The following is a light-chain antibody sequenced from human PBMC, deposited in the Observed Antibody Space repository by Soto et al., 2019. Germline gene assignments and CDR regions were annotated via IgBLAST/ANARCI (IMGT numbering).Light chain of an antibody. CDR3: QSYDNSLSGSYV. CDR2: DVS. CDR1: SSDVGGYNY. V-gene: IGLV2-14*01. Sequence: QSALTQPASVSGSPGQSITISCTGTSSDVGGYNYVSWYQQHPGKAPKLIIYDVSNRPSGVSNRFSGSKSGNSASLAITGLQAEDEADYYCQSYDNSLSGSYVFGTGTKVTVL. J-gene: IGLJ1*01.